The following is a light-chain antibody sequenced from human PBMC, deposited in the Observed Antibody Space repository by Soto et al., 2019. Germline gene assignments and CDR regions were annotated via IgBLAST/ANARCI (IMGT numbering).Light chain of an antibody. CDR2: GAS. Sequence: DFVMTRAPDSLAVSLGERATINCKSRQSVLYNSNNKNHLGWFQQKPGHPAKLLIYGASFRPSGVPDRFSGSGSGTDFTLTISSLQAEDVAVYYCQQYYSIPFTFGQGTRLEIK. CDR1: QSVLYNSNNKNH. J-gene: IGKJ5*01. CDR3: QQYYSIPFT. V-gene: IGKV4-1*01.